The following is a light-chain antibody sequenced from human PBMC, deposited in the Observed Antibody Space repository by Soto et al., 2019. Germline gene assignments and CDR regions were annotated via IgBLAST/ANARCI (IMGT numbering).Light chain of an antibody. CDR3: QQRSNWPLT. J-gene: IGKJ4*01. CDR1: QSVSGY. CDR2: DTS. Sequence: EIVLTQSPATLSLSPGERVTLSCRASQSVSGYLAWYQQKPGQAPRPLIYDTSNRAAGIPARFSGSGSGTDFTLTISSLEPEDFAVYYCQQRSNWPLTFGGGTKVEIK. V-gene: IGKV3-11*01.